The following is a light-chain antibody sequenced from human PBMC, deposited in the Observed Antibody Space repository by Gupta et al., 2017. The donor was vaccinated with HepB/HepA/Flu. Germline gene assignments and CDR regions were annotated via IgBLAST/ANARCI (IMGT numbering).Light chain of an antibody. CDR3: QTWDGTTPVV. CDR1: KLGNKY. Sequence: SYEPTQPPSVSVSPGQTVSITCSGDKLGNKYACWYQQKPGQSPVLVIYQDTKRPSGIPERFSASNSGNTATLTISGTQPMDEADYYCQTWDGTTPVVFGGGTKLTVL. CDR2: QDT. J-gene: IGLJ2*01. V-gene: IGLV3-1*01.